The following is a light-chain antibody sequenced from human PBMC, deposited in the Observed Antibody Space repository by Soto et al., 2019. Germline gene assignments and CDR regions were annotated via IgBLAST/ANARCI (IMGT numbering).Light chain of an antibody. CDR3: SSYAGSTFWV. CDR1: GPDVGGYNY. CDR2: EVS. J-gene: IGLJ3*02. Sequence: QSALTQPASVSGSPGQSITLSCTGSGPDVGGYNYVSWYQQYPGEAPKLLIFEVSNRPSGVSDRFSASKSGNTASLIISGLQAEDEAVYYCSSYAGSTFWVFGGGTNSPS. V-gene: IGLV2-14*01.